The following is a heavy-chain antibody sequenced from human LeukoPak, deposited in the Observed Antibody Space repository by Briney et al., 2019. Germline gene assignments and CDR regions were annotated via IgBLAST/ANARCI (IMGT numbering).Heavy chain of an antibody. CDR2: MNPNSGNT. Sequence: ASVKVSCKASGYTFTSYDINWVRQATGQGLEWMGWMNPNSGNTGYAQKFQGRVTITRSTSISTAYMELSSLRSEDTAVYYCARGLVDTAMAFDPWGQGTLVTVSS. CDR1: GYTFTSYD. V-gene: IGHV1-8*03. CDR3: ARGLVDTAMAFDP. D-gene: IGHD5-18*01. J-gene: IGHJ5*02.